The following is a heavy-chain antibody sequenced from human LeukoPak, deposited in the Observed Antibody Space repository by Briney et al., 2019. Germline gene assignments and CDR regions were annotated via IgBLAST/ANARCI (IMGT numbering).Heavy chain of an antibody. Sequence: PSETLSLTCTVSGGSISSYYWSWIRQPPGKGLEWIGYIHYRENTNYNPSLKSRVAISVDTSKNQFSLKLSSVTATDTAVYYCARPGVGSGRYGAFDIWGQGTMVTVSS. V-gene: IGHV4-59*08. CDR1: GGSISSYY. D-gene: IGHD5-18*01. CDR3: ARPGVGSGRYGAFDI. CDR2: IHYRENT. J-gene: IGHJ3*02.